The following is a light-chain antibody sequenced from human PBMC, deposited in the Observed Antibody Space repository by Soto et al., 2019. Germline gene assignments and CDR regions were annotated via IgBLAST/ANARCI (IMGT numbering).Light chain of an antibody. CDR3: CSFAGSVL. Sequence: QSALTQPASVSGSPGQSITISCTGSGASSDVGTYNIVSWYQQHPGRVPKLIIYEGIKRPSGISSRFSGSKSGNTASLTISGLQAEDEADYYCCSFAGSVLFGGGTQLTVL. CDR1: SSDVGTYNI. CDR2: EGI. J-gene: IGLJ2*01. V-gene: IGLV2-23*01.